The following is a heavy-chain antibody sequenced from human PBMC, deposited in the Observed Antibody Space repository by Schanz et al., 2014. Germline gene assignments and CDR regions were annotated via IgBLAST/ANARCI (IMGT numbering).Heavy chain of an antibody. CDR1: GGTFSSYT. D-gene: IGHD2-2*01. CDR2: FIPILDVG. Sequence: QVQLVQSGAEVKKPGSSMKVSCKASGGTFSSYTISWVRQARGQGLEWVGRFIPILDVGNYAQQFQGRVTFTADKSTSTAYMELSSLRYEDTALYYCARGTMPGTFDIWGQGTMXTVSS. J-gene: IGHJ3*02. CDR3: ARGTMPGTFDI. V-gene: IGHV1-69*02.